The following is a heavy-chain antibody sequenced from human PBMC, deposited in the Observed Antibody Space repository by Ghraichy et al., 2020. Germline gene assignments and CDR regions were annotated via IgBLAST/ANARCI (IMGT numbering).Heavy chain of an antibody. Sequence: GESLNISCTTSGFTFGDYVMTWVRQAPGKGLEWVGFIRLKAYGGTAEYAASVKGRFTISRDDSNSIAYLQMISLKTEDTGVYYCTRVSSGYYIDYWGQGTLVTVSS. D-gene: IGHD6-19*01. J-gene: IGHJ4*02. CDR2: IRLKAYGGTA. CDR1: GFTFGDYV. CDR3: TRVSSGYYIDY. V-gene: IGHV3-49*04.